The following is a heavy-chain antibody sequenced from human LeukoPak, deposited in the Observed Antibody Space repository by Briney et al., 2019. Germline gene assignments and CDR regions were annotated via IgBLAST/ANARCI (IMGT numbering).Heavy chain of an antibody. CDR1: GFTFSIYG. CDR3: ARKHYYDSSGPDY. J-gene: IGHJ4*02. CDR2: IWYDGSNK. D-gene: IGHD3-22*01. V-gene: IGHV3-33*01. Sequence: GGSLRLSCAASGFTFSIYGMHWVRQAPGKGLEWVAVIWYDGSNKYCADSVKGRFTISRDNSKNTLYLQMNSLRAEDTAVYYCARKHYYDSSGPDYWGQGTLVTVSS.